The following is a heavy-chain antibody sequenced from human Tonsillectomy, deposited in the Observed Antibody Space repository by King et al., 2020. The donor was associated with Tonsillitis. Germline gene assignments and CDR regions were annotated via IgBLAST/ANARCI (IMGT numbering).Heavy chain of an antibody. CDR1: RFTFSGSA. CDR3: TRLAAPEYGDYGEY. D-gene: IGHD4-17*01. V-gene: IGHV3-73*02. J-gene: IGHJ4*02. CDR2: IRSKANSFAT. Sequence: VQLVESGGGLVQPGGSLKISCAASRFTFSGSAMHWVRQASGKGLEWVGRIRSKANSFATAYAASVKGRFTISRDDSKNTVYLQMNSLKTEDTAVYYCTRLAAPEYGDYGEYWGQGTLVTVSS.